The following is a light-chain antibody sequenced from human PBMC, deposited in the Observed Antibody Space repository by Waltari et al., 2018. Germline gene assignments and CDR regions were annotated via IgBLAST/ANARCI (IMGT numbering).Light chain of an antibody. Sequence: DIQMTQSPSTLSASVGDRVTIPRRASESISNWLAWYQQKPGKAPKVLIHKASSLESGVPSRFSGSGSATEFTLTISNLQPDDFATYYCQQYDSFWTFGQGTKVEIK. CDR1: ESISNW. CDR2: KAS. J-gene: IGKJ1*01. CDR3: QQYDSFWT. V-gene: IGKV1-5*03.